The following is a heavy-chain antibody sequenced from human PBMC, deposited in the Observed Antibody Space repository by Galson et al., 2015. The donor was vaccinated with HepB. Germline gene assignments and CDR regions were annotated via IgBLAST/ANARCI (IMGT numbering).Heavy chain of an antibody. CDR1: GFTFSSYA. D-gene: IGHD3-16*01. V-gene: IGHV3-23*01. CDR3: AKMSDYVWGSFPDY. CDR2: ISGSGGST. Sequence: SLRLSCAASGFTFSSYAMSWVRQAPGKGLEWVSAISGSGGSTYYADSVKGRFTISRDNSKNTLYLQMNSLRAEDTAIYYCAKMSDYVWGSFPDYWGQGTLVTVSS. J-gene: IGHJ4*02.